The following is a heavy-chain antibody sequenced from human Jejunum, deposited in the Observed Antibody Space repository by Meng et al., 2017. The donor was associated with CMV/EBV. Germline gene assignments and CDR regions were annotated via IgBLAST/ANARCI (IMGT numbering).Heavy chain of an antibody. CDR3: ARETSSPTVSYYYYGMDV. J-gene: IGHJ6*02. CDR1: TGSSNC. D-gene: IGHD2-2*01. V-gene: IGHV3-53*01. CDR2: MYSGGIR. Sequence: TGSSNCRTWVRQAPGKGLEWVAVMYSGGIRYHADSVKGRFTISRDNSKNTLYLQMNSLRAEDTAVYYCARETSSPTVSYYYYGMDVWGQGTTVTVSS.